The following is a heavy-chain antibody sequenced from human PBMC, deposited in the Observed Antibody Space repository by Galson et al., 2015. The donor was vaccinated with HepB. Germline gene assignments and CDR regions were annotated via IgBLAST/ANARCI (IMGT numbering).Heavy chain of an antibody. J-gene: IGHJ6*02. CDR2: IDPTNSYT. CDR3: ARHARPLSYYYGMDV. V-gene: IGHV5-10-1*01. Sequence: QSGAEVKKPGESLRISCKGSGYSFTSYWISWVRQMPGKGLEWMGKIDPTNSYTNYSPSFQGHVTISADKSISTAYLRWSSLKASDTAMYYCARHARPLSYYYGMDVWGQGTTVTVSS. CDR1: GYSFTSYW.